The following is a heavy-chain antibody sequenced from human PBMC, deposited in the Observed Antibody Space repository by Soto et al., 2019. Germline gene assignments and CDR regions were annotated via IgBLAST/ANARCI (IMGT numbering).Heavy chain of an antibody. J-gene: IGHJ4*02. D-gene: IGHD3-22*01. CDR3: ATDIRRAYYDSSGYYSPHFDY. Sequence: ASVKVSCKVSGYTLTELSMHWARQAPGKGLEWMGGFDPEDGETIYAQKFQGRVTMTEGTSTDTAYMELSSLRSEDTAVYYCATDIRRAYYDSSGYYSPHFDYWGQGTLVTVSS. CDR2: FDPEDGET. V-gene: IGHV1-24*01. CDR1: GYTLTELS.